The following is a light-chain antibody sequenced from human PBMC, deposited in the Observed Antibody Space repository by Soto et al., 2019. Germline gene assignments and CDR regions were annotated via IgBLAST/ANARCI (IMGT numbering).Light chain of an antibody. V-gene: IGLV3-21*02. CDR1: DIGSET. J-gene: IGLJ2*01. CDR3: QVWDTSSDQVV. CDR2: ADS. Sequence: SYELTQPPSVSLAPGQTASISCGGNDIGSETVHWYQQKPGQAPVLVVYADSDRPSGSPDRFSGSNSGNTATLTISRVEAGDEADYYCQVWDTSSDQVVFGGGTKVTVL.